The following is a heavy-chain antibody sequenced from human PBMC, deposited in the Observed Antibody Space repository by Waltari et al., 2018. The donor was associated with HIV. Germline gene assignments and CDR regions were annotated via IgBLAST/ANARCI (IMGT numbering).Heavy chain of an antibody. D-gene: IGHD7-27*01. Sequence: EVQLVESGGGLVQLGGALRLSCAVSGFTFSNYTMTWVRQDPGKGLEWVSYISRSSSSIFYADSVKGRFTISRDNAKNSLYLQMNSLRVEDTAVYYCARDINGGWGYWGQGTLVTVAS. CDR1: GFTFSNYT. CDR3: ARDINGGWGY. V-gene: IGHV3-48*01. J-gene: IGHJ4*02. CDR2: ISRSSSSI.